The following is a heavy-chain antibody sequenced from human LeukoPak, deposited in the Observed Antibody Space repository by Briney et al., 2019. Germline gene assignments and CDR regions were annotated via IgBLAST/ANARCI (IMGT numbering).Heavy chain of an antibody. CDR2: INQDGSEK. Sequence: PGGSLRLSCAVSGFTFSDFEMNWVRQAPGKGPEWVANINQDGSEKYYVDSVKGRFTISRDNAKNSLYLQMNSLRAEDTAVYYCAELGITMIGGVWGKGTTVTISS. CDR3: AELGITMIGGV. CDR1: GFTFSDFE. D-gene: IGHD3-10*02. J-gene: IGHJ6*04. V-gene: IGHV3-7*01.